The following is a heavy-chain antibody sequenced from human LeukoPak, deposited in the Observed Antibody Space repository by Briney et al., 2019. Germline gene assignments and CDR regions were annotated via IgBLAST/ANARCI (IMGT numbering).Heavy chain of an antibody. V-gene: IGHV4-59*01. CDR1: GASISSNY. J-gene: IGHJ4*02. D-gene: IGHD3-22*01. Sequence: SETLSLTCTVSGASISSNYWSWIRQPPGKGLEWIGYIHYRGSTNYNPSLKSRVTISVDTSKNQFSLRLSSVTAADTAVYYCAREVGGWLNAWGQGTLVTVSS. CDR2: IHYRGST. CDR3: AREVGGWLNA.